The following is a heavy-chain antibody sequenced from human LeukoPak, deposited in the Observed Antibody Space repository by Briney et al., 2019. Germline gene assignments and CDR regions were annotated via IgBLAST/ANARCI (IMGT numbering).Heavy chain of an antibody. Sequence: AASVKVSCKASGYTFTSYGISWVRQAPGQGLEWMGWISAYNGNTNYAQKLQGRVTMTTDTSTSTAYMKLRSLRSDDTAVYYCARQGSVASHYGDPTYYYYGMDVWGQGTTVTVSS. D-gene: IGHD4-17*01. J-gene: IGHJ6*02. CDR1: GYTFTSYG. CDR2: ISAYNGNT. V-gene: IGHV1-18*01. CDR3: ARQGSVASHYGDPTYYYYGMDV.